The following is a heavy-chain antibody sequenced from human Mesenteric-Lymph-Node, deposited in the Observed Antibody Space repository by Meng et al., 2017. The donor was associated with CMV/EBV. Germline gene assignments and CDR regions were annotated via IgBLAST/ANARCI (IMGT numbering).Heavy chain of an antibody. Sequence: GGSLRLSCAASGFTFSDYYMSWIRQAPGKGPEWLSYISSSGSNIYYTDSVKGRFTISRDNTKNSLFLQMNSLRAEDTAVYYCARDVSISTITAGFWGQGALVTVSS. CDR2: ISSSGSNI. D-gene: IGHD5-24*01. CDR3: ARDVSISTITAGF. V-gene: IGHV3-11*01. CDR1: GFTFSDYY. J-gene: IGHJ4*02.